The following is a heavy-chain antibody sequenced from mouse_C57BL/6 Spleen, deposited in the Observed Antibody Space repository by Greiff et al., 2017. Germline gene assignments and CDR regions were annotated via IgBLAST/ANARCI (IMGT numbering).Heavy chain of an antibody. CDR3: TGRGFSFGD. V-gene: IGHV1-15*01. Sequence: QVQLTESGAELVRPGASVTLSCKASGYTFTDYEMHWVKQTPVHGLEWIGAIDPETGGTAYNQKFKGKAILTADTSSSTAYMELRSLTSEDSAVYYGTGRGFSFGDWGQGTTLTVST. CDR2: IDPETGGT. CDR1: GYTFTDYE. J-gene: IGHJ2*01.